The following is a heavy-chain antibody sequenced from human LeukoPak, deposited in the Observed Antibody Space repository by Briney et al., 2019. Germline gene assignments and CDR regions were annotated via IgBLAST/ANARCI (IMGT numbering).Heavy chain of an antibody. Sequence: PSETLSLTCTVSGGSISSSSYYWGWIRQPPGKGLEWIGSIYYSGSTYYNPSLKSRVTISVDTSKNQFSLKLSSVTAADTAVYYCARDSGSSSFDYWGQGTLVTVSS. V-gene: IGHV4-39*07. J-gene: IGHJ4*02. D-gene: IGHD1-1*01. CDR2: IYYSGST. CDR1: GGSISSSSYY. CDR3: ARDSGSSSFDY.